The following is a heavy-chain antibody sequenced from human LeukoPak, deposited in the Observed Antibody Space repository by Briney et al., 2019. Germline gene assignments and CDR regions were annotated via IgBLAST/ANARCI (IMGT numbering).Heavy chain of an antibody. Sequence: GGSLRLSCAASGFTFSSYGMHWVRQAPGKGLEWVAVISYDGSNKYYADSVKGRFTISRDNSKNTLYLQMNSLRAEDTAVYYCAGDFASVVTPVGITTELDYWGQGTLVTVSS. D-gene: IGHD4-23*01. CDR2: ISYDGSNK. J-gene: IGHJ4*02. CDR1: GFTFSSYG. CDR3: AGDFASVVTPVGITTELDY. V-gene: IGHV3-30*03.